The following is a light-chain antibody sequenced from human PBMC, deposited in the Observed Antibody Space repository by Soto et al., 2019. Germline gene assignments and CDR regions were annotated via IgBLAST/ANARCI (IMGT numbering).Light chain of an antibody. Sequence: EVAMAQTPVTLSVSPGERATLSCRASQRVNINLAWHQQKPGQAPRLLIYGVSSRATGIPDRFSGSGSGTDFTLTISRLEPEDFAVYYCQQYGNSGVTFGPGTKVDIK. CDR3: QQYGNSGVT. J-gene: IGKJ3*01. CDR1: QRVNIN. V-gene: IGKV3-20*01. CDR2: GVS.